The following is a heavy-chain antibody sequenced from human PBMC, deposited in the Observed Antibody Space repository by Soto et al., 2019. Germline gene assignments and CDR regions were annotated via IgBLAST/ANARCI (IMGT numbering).Heavy chain of an antibody. CDR1: GFTFSNYA. J-gene: IGHJ4*02. D-gene: IGHD6-19*01. Sequence: SGGSLRLSCAASGFTFSNYAMHWVRQAPGKGLEYMAIISYDGSNTYYADSVKGRFTISRDNSKNTLYLQLNSLRTEDTAVYYCAKDGESKQWLRYFDYWGQGTLVTVSS. V-gene: IGHV3-30*18. CDR3: AKDGESKQWLRYFDY. CDR2: ISYDGSNT.